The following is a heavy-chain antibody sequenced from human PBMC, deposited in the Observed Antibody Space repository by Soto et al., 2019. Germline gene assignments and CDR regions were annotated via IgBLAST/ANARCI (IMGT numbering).Heavy chain of an antibody. D-gene: IGHD7-27*01. J-gene: IGHJ6*02. CDR3: AKEGGEELGMGRGPDEYYYYYYYGMDV. CDR2: ISGSGGST. Sequence: GGSLRLSCAASGFTFSSYAMSWVRQAPGKGLEWVSAISGSGGSTYYADSVKGRFTISRDNSKNTLYLQMNSLRAEDTAVYYCAKEGGEELGMGRGPDEYYYYYYYGMDVWGQGTTVTVSS. CDR1: GFTFSSYA. V-gene: IGHV3-23*01.